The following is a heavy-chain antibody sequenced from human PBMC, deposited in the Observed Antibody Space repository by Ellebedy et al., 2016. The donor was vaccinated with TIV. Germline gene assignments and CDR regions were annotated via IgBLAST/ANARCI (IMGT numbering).Heavy chain of an antibody. J-gene: IGHJ4*02. CDR3: ARSTTRFDLVDY. Sequence: ASVKVSXXASGYTFTGYYMHWVRQAPGQGLEWMGWINPNSGGTNYAQKFQGRVTMTRDTSISTAYMELSRLRSDDTAVYYCARSTTRFDLVDYWGQGTLVTVSS. CDR1: GYTFTGYY. D-gene: IGHD1-26*01. CDR2: INPNSGGT. V-gene: IGHV1-2*02.